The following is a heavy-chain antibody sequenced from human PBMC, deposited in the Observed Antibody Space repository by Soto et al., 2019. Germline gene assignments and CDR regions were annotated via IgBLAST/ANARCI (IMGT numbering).Heavy chain of an antibody. V-gene: IGHV1-69*06. CDR2: IIPMSGRP. CDR3: TRRGRQSANWFDP. J-gene: IGHJ5*02. CDR1: GDTFNSFS. Sequence: QVQLVQSGAEVKTPGSSVKVSCRASGDTFNSFSIDWVRQAPGQGLEWMGGIIPMSGRPNYAQRFQGRVTFSADKSTNTIYMEVNSLTYEDTAVYYCTRRGRQSANWFDPWGQGTLVTVSS.